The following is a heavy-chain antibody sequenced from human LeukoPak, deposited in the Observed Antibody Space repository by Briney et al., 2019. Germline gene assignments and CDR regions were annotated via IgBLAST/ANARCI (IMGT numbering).Heavy chain of an antibody. J-gene: IGHJ4*02. CDR2: IGNSGDRT. CDR1: GFTFSSYA. CDR3: VNGYTYGQN. V-gene: IGHV3-23*01. D-gene: IGHD5-18*01. Sequence: GGSLRLSCAASGFTFSSYAMSWDRQAPGKGPEWVSGIGNSGDRTFYADSVKGRFTISRDNSKNTLYLQMNSLRVEDTALYYCVNGYTYGQNWGQGTLVTVSS.